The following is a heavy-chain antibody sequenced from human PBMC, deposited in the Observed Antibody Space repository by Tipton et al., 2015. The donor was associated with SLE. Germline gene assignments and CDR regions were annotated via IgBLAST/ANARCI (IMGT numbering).Heavy chain of an antibody. V-gene: IGHV4-4*08. CDR1: GGSFSGYY. CDR3: ATAARGWYYFDY. Sequence: TLSLTCAVYGGSFSGYYWSWIRQPPGKGLEWIGYIYTSGSTNYNPSLTSRVTISVDTSKNQFSLKLSSVTAADTAVYYCATAARGWYYFDYWGQGTLVTVSS. CDR2: IYTSGST. D-gene: IGHD6-19*01. J-gene: IGHJ4*02.